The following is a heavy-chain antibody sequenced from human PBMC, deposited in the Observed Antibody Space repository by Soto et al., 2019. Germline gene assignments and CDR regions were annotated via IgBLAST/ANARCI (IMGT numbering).Heavy chain of an antibody. Sequence: QVQLQESGPGLVKPSETLSLTCSVSGGSMTSNYWSWIRQPPGKGLEWIGYVYYSGSTDYNPSLKSRVTVLIDRSKDQFSLKLSSVTAADTAVYYCARGGPTIFGVVFDYCGQGTLVTVSA. J-gene: IGHJ4*02. CDR1: GGSMTSNY. D-gene: IGHD3-3*01. CDR2: VYYSGST. CDR3: ARGGPTIFGVVFDY. V-gene: IGHV4-59*01.